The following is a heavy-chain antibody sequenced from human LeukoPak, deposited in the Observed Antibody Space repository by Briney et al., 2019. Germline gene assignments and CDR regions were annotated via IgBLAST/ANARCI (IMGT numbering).Heavy chain of an antibody. CDR2: INPNSGGT. D-gene: IGHD2-21*02. J-gene: IGHJ4*02. CDR1: GYTFTGYY. CDR3: AREQSKGPTLVVTAPPLDY. V-gene: IGHV1-2*02. Sequence: GASVKVSCKASGYTFTGYYMHWVRQAPGQGLEWMGWINPNSGGTNYAQKFQGRVTMTRDTSISTAYMELSRLRSDDTAVYYCAREQSKGPTLVVTAPPLDYWGQGTLVTVSS.